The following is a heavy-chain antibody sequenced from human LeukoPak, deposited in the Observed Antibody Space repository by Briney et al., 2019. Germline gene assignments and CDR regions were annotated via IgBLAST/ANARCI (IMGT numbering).Heavy chain of an antibody. D-gene: IGHD1-26*01. CDR3: ARGGTYYPCIDY. V-gene: IGHV1-18*01. CDR2: VSAYNGKT. CDR1: GYTFTTSY. Sequence: ASVRVSCKASGYTFTTSYINWVRQAPGQGLKWMGWVSAYNGKTSYAQKFQGRVTMTTDSSTNTAYMDLTSLRSDDTAVYYCARGGTYYPCIDYWGQGTQVTVSS. J-gene: IGHJ4*02.